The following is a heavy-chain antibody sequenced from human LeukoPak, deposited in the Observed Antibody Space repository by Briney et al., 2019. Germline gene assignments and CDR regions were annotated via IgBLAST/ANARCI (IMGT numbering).Heavy chain of an antibody. D-gene: IGHD3-16*01. J-gene: IGHJ6*02. CDR2: INHSGST. CDR3: ARGTLRTSYYYYGMDV. CDR1: GGSFSGYY. Sequence: SETPSLTCAVYGGSFSGYYWSWIRQPPGKGLEWIGEINHSGSTNYNPSLKSRVTISVDTSKNQFSLKLSSVTAADTAVYYCARGTLRTSYYYYGMDVWGQGTTVTVSS. V-gene: IGHV4-34*01.